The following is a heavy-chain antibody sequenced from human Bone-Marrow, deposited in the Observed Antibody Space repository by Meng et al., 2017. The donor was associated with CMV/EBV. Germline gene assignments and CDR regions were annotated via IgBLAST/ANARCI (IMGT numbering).Heavy chain of an antibody. CDR1: GGTFISYA. D-gene: IGHD3-10*02. V-gene: IGHV1-69*10. Sequence: SVKVAGKASGGTFISYAISWVPQAPGQGLEWMGGIIPILGIANYAQKFQGSVTITADKSTSTAYRELSSLRSEDTAVYSCASHGRGKDSSYYYYGMDVWGQGTTVTVSS. CDR2: IIPILGIA. J-gene: IGHJ6*02. CDR3: ASHGRGKDSSYYYYGMDV.